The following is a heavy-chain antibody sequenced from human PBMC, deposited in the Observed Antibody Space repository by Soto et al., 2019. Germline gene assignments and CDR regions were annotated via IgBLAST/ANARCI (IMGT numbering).Heavy chain of an antibody. CDR3: ARAKGSRLLWFGELGRTINWFDP. V-gene: IGHV4-59*01. CDR2: IYYSGST. Sequence: SETLSLTCTVSGGSISSYYWSWIRQPPGKGLEWIGYIYYSGSTNYNPSLKSRVTISVDTSKNQFSLKLSSVTAADTAVYYCARAKGSRLLWFGELGRTINWFDPWGQGTLVTVSS. J-gene: IGHJ5*02. CDR1: GGSISSYY. D-gene: IGHD3-10*01.